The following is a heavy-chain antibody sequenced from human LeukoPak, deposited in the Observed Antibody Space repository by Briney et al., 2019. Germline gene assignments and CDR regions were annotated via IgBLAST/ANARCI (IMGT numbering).Heavy chain of an antibody. D-gene: IGHD3-10*01. J-gene: IGHJ6*02. V-gene: IGHV3-73*01. CDR1: GFTFSGSA. Sequence: PGGSLRLSCAASGFTFSGSAMHWVRQASGKGLEWVDRIRSKANSYATAYAASVKGRFTISRDDSKNTAYLQMNSLKTEDTAVYYCTRQEAFDYYGSGSYYTTFYGMDVWGQGTTVTVSS. CDR3: TRQEAFDYYGSGSYYTTFYGMDV. CDR2: IRSKANSYAT.